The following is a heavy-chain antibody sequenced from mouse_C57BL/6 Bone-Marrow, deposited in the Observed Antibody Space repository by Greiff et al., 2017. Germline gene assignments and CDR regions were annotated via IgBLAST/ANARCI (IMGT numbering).Heavy chain of an antibody. D-gene: IGHD2-3*01. CDR2: ISNGGGST. CDR3: ARLYPTRDY. Sequence: EVKLVESGGGLVQPGGSLKLSCAASGFTFSDYYMYWVRQTPEKRLEWVAYISNGGGSTYYPDTVKGRFTISRDNAKNTLYLQMSLLKSEDTAMYYCARLYPTRDYWGQGTSVTVSS. J-gene: IGHJ4*01. V-gene: IGHV5-12*01. CDR1: GFTFSDYY.